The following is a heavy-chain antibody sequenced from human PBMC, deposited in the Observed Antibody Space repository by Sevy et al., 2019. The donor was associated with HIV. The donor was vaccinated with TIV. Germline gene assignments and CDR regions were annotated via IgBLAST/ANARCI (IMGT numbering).Heavy chain of an antibody. V-gene: IGHV4-39*01. CDR1: GGSISSSSYY. CDR3: ATPRASGWYEGTGGYFDL. D-gene: IGHD6-19*01. CDR2: FYSTGST. J-gene: IGHJ2*01. Sequence: SETLSLTCNVSGGSISSSSYYWGWIRQPPGKGLEWIGSFYSTGSTSYNPSLRSRVTVSADTSKNQFSLKLDSASAADTAVYYCATPRASGWYEGTGGYFDLWGRGTLVTVSS.